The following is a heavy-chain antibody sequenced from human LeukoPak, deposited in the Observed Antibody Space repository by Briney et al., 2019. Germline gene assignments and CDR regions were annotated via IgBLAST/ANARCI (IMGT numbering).Heavy chain of an antibody. D-gene: IGHD1-26*01. J-gene: IGHJ1*01. V-gene: IGHV4-59*01. CDR2: IYYSGST. Sequence: SETLSLTCTVSGVSISSYYWSWIRQPPGKGLEWIGYIYYSGSTNYNPSLKSRVTISVDTSKNQFSLKLSSVTAADTAVYYCAIFAMGGSYYSEYFQHWGQGTLVTVSS. CDR3: AIFAMGGSYYSEYFQH. CDR1: GVSISSYY.